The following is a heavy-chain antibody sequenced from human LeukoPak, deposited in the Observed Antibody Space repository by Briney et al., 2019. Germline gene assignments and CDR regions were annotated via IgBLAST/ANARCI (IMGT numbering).Heavy chain of an antibody. Sequence: SETLSLTCNVSGGSISSSNWWSWVRQPPGKGLEWIGEIYHSGSTNYNPSLKSRVTISIDKSKNQFSLKLSSVTAADTAVYYCAREYHDSSGYYYFDYWGQGTLVTVPS. CDR1: GGSISSSNW. CDR3: AREYHDSSGYYYFDY. J-gene: IGHJ4*02. CDR2: IYHSGST. V-gene: IGHV4-4*02. D-gene: IGHD3-22*01.